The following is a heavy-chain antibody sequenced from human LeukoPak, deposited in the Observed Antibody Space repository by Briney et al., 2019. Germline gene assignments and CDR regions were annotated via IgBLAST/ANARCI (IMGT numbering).Heavy chain of an antibody. Sequence: SETLSLTCTVSGGSISSYYWSWIRQPPGKGLEWIGYIYYSGSTNYNPSLKSRVTISVDTSKNQFSLKLSSVTAADTAVYYCARGGIVATERFVAPFDYWGQGTLVTVSS. D-gene: IGHD5-12*01. CDR1: GGSISSYY. V-gene: IGHV4-59*01. CDR2: IYYSGST. CDR3: ARGGIVATERFVAPFDY. J-gene: IGHJ4*02.